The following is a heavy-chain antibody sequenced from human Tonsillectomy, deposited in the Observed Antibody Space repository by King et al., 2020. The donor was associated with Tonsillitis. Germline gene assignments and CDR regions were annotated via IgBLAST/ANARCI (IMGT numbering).Heavy chain of an antibody. CDR3: VRVFFYGSEAYPFDY. D-gene: IGHD3-10*01. CDR1: GFTFSNYV. V-gene: IGHV3-33*08. Sequence: VQLVESGGGVVQPGRSLRLSCTVSGFTFSNYVMHWVRQAPGKGLEWVAIIWYDGSNKNYADSVRGGSTISRDNSKNTQYLQMNSLRAEDTAVYYCVRVFFYGSEAYPFDYWGQGTLVTVSS. CDR2: IWYDGSNK. J-gene: IGHJ4*02.